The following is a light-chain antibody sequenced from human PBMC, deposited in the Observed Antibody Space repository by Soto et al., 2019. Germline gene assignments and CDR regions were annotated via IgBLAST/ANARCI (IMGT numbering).Light chain of an antibody. CDR3: YSYRGYYTRV. J-gene: IGLJ1*01. CDR1: SSDVGGYNF. Sequence: QSVLTQPASVSGSPGQSITISCTGTSSDVGGYNFVSWYQQHPGRAPKLLIYEVNRRPSGVSNRFSGSKSGDTASLTISGLQAEDEADYYCYSYRGYYTRVFGTGTKAPS. CDR2: EVN. V-gene: IGLV2-14*01.